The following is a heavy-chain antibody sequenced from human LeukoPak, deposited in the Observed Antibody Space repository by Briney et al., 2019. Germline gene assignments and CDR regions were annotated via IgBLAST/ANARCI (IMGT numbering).Heavy chain of an antibody. CDR3: ASGLWFGELLRSLDY. J-gene: IGHJ4*02. Sequence: ASVKVSCKASGYTFTGYYMHWVRQAPGQGLEWMGWINPNSGGTNYAQKFQGRVTMTRDTSISTAYMELSRLRSDGTAVYYCASGLWFGELLRSLDYWGQGTLVTVSS. CDR1: GYTFTGYY. V-gene: IGHV1-2*02. CDR2: INPNSGGT. D-gene: IGHD3-10*01.